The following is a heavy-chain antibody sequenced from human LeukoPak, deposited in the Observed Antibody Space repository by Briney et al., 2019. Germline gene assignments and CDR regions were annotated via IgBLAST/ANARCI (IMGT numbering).Heavy chain of an antibody. CDR1: GGSFSGYY. CDR2: INHSGST. CDR3: ARDYYGSGSYYDPGSIDI. Sequence: SETLSLTCAVYGGSFSGYYWSWIRQPPGKGLEWIGEINHSGSTNYNPSLKSRVTISVDTSKNQFSLKLSSVTAADTAVYYCARDYYGSGSYYDPGSIDIWGQGTMVTVSS. J-gene: IGHJ3*02. D-gene: IGHD3-10*01. V-gene: IGHV4-34*01.